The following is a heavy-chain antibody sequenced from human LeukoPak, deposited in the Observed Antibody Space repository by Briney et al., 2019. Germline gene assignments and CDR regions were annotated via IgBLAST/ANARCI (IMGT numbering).Heavy chain of an antibody. CDR3: ARGGESGWHRAWFISFDN. CDR1: SGSISSSTYY. V-gene: IGHV4-39*07. Sequence: SETLSLTCTVSSGSISSSTYYWGWIRQPPGKGLEWIGSIYYSGSTYYNPSLKSRVTISVDTSKNQFSLKLSSVTAADTAVYYCARGGESGWHRAWFISFDNWGQGTLVTVSS. J-gene: IGHJ4*02. CDR2: IYYSGST. D-gene: IGHD6-19*01.